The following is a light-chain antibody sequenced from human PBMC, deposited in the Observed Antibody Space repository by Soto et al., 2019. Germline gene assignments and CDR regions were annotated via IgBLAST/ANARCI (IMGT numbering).Light chain of an antibody. J-gene: IGKJ1*01. CDR3: QQYNHWPPWT. CDR1: QSVGTN. V-gene: IGKV3D-15*01. Sequence: EVVMTQSPATLPVSLGGRVTLSCRASQSVGTNLAWFQQKPGQPPRILIYEASNRDIGVPTRFSGSGSGTEFTLTITSLQSEDFAVYYCQQYNHWPPWTFGQGTKVEIK. CDR2: EAS.